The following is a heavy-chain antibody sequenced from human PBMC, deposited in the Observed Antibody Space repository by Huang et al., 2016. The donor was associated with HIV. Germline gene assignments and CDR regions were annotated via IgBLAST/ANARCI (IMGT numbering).Heavy chain of an antibody. D-gene: IGHD3-22*01. V-gene: IGHV1-69*01. Sequence: QVQLVQSGAEVKKPGSSVKVSCTASGGSFRNFAIGWGRQAPGQGLEWMGGISPTLGTASYAQKFQGRVTIIADESTSTAYMELSSRRSEDTAVYYCATVDYYDTSGPQRGYFDNWGQGTLVTVSS. CDR2: ISPTLGTA. CDR1: GGSFRNFA. J-gene: IGHJ4*02. CDR3: ATVDYYDTSGPQRGYFDN.